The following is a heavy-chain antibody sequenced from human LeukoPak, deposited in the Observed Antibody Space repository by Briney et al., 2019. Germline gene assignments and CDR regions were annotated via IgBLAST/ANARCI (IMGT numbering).Heavy chain of an antibody. CDR1: GGSISSYY. CDR2: IYYSGST. CDR3: ASITMVRGVKGGGLADYYYGMDV. D-gene: IGHD3-10*01. Sequence: SETLSLTCTVSGGSISSYYWSWIRQPPGKGLEWIGYIYYSGSTNYNPSLKSRVTISVDTSKNQFSLKLSSVTAADTAVYYCASITMVRGVKGGGLADYYYGMDVWGQGTTVTVSS. V-gene: IGHV4-59*01. J-gene: IGHJ6*02.